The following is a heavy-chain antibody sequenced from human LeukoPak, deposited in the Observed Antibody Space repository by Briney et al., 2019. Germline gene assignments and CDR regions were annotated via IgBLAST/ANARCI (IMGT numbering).Heavy chain of an antibody. CDR2: IYYSGST. D-gene: IGHD3-10*01. CDR3: ARRGSGSGTAPDTFGL. V-gene: IGHV4-39*01. J-gene: IGHJ3*01. CDR1: GGSISSSSYY. Sequence: SETLSLTCTVSGGSISSSSYYWGWIRQPPGKWLEWIGSIYYSGSTYYCPSLKSRVTISVDTSKNQFSLKLSSVTATDTAVYYCARRGSGSGTAPDTFGLWGQGTMVTVSS.